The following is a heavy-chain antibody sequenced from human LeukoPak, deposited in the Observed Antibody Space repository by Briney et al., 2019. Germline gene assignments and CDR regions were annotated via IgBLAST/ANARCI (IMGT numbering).Heavy chain of an antibody. D-gene: IGHD1-26*01. CDR1: GYTFTSYD. V-gene: IGHV1-8*03. J-gene: IGHJ3*02. CDR2: MNPNSGNT. CDR3: ARVPSRRGAGATGWNAFDI. Sequence: ASVKVSCKASGYTFTSYDINWVRQATGQGLEWMGWMNPNSGNTGYAQKFQGRVTITRNTSISTAYMELSSLRSEDTAVYYCARVPSRRGAGATGWNAFDIWGQGTMVTVSS.